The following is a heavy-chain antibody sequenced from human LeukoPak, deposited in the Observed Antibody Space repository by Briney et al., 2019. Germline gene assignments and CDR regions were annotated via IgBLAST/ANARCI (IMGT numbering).Heavy chain of an antibody. J-gene: IGHJ6*02. V-gene: IGHV1-69*01. D-gene: IGHD3-22*01. CDR2: IIPIFGTA. CDR3: ARVGYYDSSGYYADYYYYGMDV. Sequence: GSSVKVSCKASGGTFSSYAISWVRQAPGQGLEWMGGIIPIFGTANYAQKFQGRVTITADESTSTAYMELSSLRSEDTAVYYCARVGYYDSSGYYADYYYYGMDVWGQGTTVTVSS. CDR1: GGTFSSYA.